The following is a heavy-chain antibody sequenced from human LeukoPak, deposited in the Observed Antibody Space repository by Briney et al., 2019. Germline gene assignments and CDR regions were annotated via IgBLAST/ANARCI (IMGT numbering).Heavy chain of an antibody. V-gene: IGHV4-59*01. Sequence: SETLSLTCTVSGGSISSYYWSWIRQPPGKGLEWIGYIYYSGSTNYNPSLKSRVTISVDTSKDQFSLKLSSVTAADTAVYYCAATLVYAPNWFDPWGQGTLVTVSS. CDR3: AATLVYAPNWFDP. J-gene: IGHJ5*02. CDR1: GGSISSYY. CDR2: IYYSGST. D-gene: IGHD2-8*01.